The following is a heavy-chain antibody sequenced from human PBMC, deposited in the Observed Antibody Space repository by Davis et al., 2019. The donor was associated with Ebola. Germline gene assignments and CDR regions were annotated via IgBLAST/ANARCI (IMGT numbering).Heavy chain of an antibody. CDR1: GFTFDDYA. V-gene: IGHV3-43*02. CDR2: ISGDGGST. D-gene: IGHD3-10*01. Sequence: PGGSLRLSCAASGFTFDDYAMHWVRQAPGKGLEWVSLISGDGGSTYYADSVKGRFTISRDNSKNSLYLQMNSLRTEDTALYYCAKDIAGMGLGNSGDYWGQGTLVTVSS. J-gene: IGHJ4*02. CDR3: AKDIAGMGLGNSGDY.